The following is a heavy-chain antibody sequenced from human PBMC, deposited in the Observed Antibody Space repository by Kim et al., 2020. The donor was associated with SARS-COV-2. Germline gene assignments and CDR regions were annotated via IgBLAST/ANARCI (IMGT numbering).Heavy chain of an antibody. D-gene: IGHD3-3*01. V-gene: IGHV4-34*01. CDR3: ARGHYDFWSGYIRSFDY. Sequence: SLKSRVTISVDTSKNQFSLKRSSVTAADTAVYYCARGHYDFWSGYIRSFDYWGQGTLVTVSS. J-gene: IGHJ4*02.